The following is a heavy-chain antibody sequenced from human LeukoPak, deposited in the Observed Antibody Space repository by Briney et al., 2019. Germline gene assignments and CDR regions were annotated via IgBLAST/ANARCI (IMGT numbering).Heavy chain of an antibody. V-gene: IGHV3-7*01. J-gene: IGHJ5*02. CDR2: IKQDVTEK. Sequence: GGSLRLSCAASGFTFSSYWMSWVRQAPGKGREWVANIKQDVTEKYYMDSVKGRSTICRDNAKNSLYLQMNSLRAEDAAVYYCARDLPPAYCTIGVCYGVWFDPWGQGTLVTVSS. D-gene: IGHD2-8*01. CDR3: ARDLPPAYCTIGVCYGVWFDP. CDR1: GFTFSSYW.